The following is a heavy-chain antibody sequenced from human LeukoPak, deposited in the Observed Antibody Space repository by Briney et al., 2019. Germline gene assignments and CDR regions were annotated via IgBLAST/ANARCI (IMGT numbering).Heavy chain of an antibody. Sequence: SETLSLACTVSGGSMSSYYWSWVRQPPEKGLEWIGYIYYTGSTNYNPSLKSRVTISVDMSKNQFSLKLSSVTAADTAMYYCARGTTVSDYWGQGTLVTVSS. J-gene: IGHJ4*02. CDR3: ARGTTVSDY. V-gene: IGHV4-59*01. CDR1: GGSMSSYY. D-gene: IGHD4-11*01. CDR2: IYYTGST.